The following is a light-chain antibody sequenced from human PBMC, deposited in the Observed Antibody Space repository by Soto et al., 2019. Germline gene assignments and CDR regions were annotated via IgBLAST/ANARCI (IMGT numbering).Light chain of an antibody. CDR2: NHD. CDR1: SSNVGINY. J-gene: IGLJ3*02. Sequence: QSVLTQPPSVSGAPGQRVTLSCSGSSSNVGINYVNWYQHVPGTAPKLLIYNHDQRPSGVPERFSASASGTSASLVISGLRAEDEADYYCVLWDDRLRRPVFGGGTKVTVL. V-gene: IGLV1-47*02. CDR3: VLWDDRLRRPV.